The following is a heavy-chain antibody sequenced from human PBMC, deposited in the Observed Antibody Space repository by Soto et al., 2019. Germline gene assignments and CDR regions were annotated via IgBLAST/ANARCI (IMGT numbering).Heavy chain of an antibody. V-gene: IGHV3-7*01. CDR2: IKQDGSEK. J-gene: IGHJ4*02. D-gene: IGHD3-3*01. CDR3: ARDQVDFCSGYYPLTYFDY. CDR1: GFTFSSYW. Sequence: GGSLRLSCAASGFTFSSYWMSWVRQAPGKGLEWVANIKQDGSEKYYVDSVKGRFTISRDNAKNSLYLQMNSLRAEDTAVYYCARDQVDFCSGYYPLTYFDYWGQGTLVTVSS.